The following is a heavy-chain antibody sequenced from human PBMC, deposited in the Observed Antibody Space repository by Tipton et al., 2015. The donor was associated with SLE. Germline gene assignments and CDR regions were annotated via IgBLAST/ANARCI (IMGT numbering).Heavy chain of an antibody. Sequence: SLRLSCAASGFTFSNYNMNWVRQAPGKGLEWVSSISSSSSYIYYADSVKGRFTISRDNAKNSLYLQMNSLRAEDTAVYYCARRLAATRGGYFDYWGQGTLVTVSS. V-gene: IGHV3-21*01. D-gene: IGHD2-15*01. CDR1: GFTFSNYN. CDR2: ISSSSSYI. CDR3: ARRLAATRGGYFDY. J-gene: IGHJ4*02.